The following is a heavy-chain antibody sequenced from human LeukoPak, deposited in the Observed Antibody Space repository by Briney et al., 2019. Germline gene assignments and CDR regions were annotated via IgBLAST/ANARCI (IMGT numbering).Heavy chain of an antibody. Sequence: PGGSLRLSCAASGFTFSSYAMHWVRQSPGKGLEWVAQIWYDGSNKYYADSVKGRFSVSRDNSKNTLYLQMNSLRVEDTAVYYCAREIYKEFDYWGQGTLVTVSS. J-gene: IGHJ4*02. D-gene: IGHD3-10*01. CDR1: GFTFSSYA. CDR3: AREIYKEFDY. V-gene: IGHV3-30*04. CDR2: IWYDGSNK.